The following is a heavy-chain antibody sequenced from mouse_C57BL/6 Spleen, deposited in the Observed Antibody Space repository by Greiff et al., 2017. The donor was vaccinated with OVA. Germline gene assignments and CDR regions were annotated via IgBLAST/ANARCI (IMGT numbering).Heavy chain of an antibody. V-gene: IGHV1-55*01. CDR1: GYNFTSYW. Sequence: QVQLQQPGAELVKPGASVKMSCKASGYNFTSYWITWVKQRPGQGLEWIGDIYPGSGSTNYNEKFKSKATLTVDTSSSTAYMQLSSLTSEDSAVDYCAREGDYYGSSHSYVEVWGTGTTVTVSS. D-gene: IGHD1-1*01. CDR2: IYPGSGST. J-gene: IGHJ1*03. CDR3: AREGDYYGSSHSYVEV.